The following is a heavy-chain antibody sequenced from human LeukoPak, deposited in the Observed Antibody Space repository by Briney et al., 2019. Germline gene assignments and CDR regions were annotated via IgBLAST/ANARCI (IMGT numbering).Heavy chain of an antibody. V-gene: IGHV4-34*01. CDR3: ARFSFAIDY. CDR1: GGSFSGYY. J-gene: IGHJ4*02. Sequence: SETLSLTCAVYGGSFSGYYWSWIRQPPGKGLEWIGEINHSGSTNYNPSLKSRVTISVDTSKNQFSLKLSSVTAADTAVYYCARFSFAIDYWGQGTLVTVSS. D-gene: IGHD2/OR15-2a*01. CDR2: INHSGST.